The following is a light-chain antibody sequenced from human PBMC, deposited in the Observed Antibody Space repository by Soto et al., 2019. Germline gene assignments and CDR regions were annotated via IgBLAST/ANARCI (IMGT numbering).Light chain of an antibody. Sequence: IVMTQSPATLSVSPGEGATLSCRASQSVRSDLAGYQHKPGLAPRLLIYGVSTRATGIPVRFSGSGSGTEFTLSISSLQSEDSAIYYCQHYNNLPLTFGGGTKVDIK. CDR1: QSVRSD. V-gene: IGKV3-15*01. J-gene: IGKJ4*01. CDR2: GVS. CDR3: QHYNNLPLT.